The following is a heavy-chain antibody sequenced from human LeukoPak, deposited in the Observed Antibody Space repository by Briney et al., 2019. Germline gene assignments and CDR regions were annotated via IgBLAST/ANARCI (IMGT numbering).Heavy chain of an antibody. D-gene: IGHD5-24*01. CDR3: ARRRMANPFDY. CDR1: GGSIGSSSYY. CDR2: IYYSGST. V-gene: IGHV4-39*01. Sequence: SETLSLTCTVSGGSIGSSSYYWGWIRQPPGKGLEWIGSIYYSGSTYYNPSLKSRVTISVDTSKNQFSLKLSSVTAADTAVYYCARRRMANPFDYWGQGTLVTVSS. J-gene: IGHJ4*02.